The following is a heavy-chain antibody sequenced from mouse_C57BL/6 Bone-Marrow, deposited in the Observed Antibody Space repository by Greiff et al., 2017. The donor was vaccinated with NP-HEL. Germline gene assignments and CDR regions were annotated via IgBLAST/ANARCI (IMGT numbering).Heavy chain of an antibody. V-gene: IGHV14-4*01. CDR1: GFNIKDDY. Sequence: EVQLQQSGAELVRPGASVKLSCTASGFNIKDDYMHWVKQRPEQGLEWIGWIDPENGDTEYASKFQGKATITADTSSTTAYLQLSSLTSEDTAVYYCTWIYYYGPYYFDYWGQGTTLTVSS. J-gene: IGHJ2*01. CDR2: IDPENGDT. D-gene: IGHD1-1*01. CDR3: TWIYYYGPYYFDY.